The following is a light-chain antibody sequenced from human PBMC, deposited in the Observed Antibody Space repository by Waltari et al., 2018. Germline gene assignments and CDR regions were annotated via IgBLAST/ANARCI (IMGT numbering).Light chain of an antibody. Sequence: EIVMTQSPVTLSVFPGERVILSCRASQGISDNLAWYQQKPGQAPRLLIYGASTRAAGIPARFSGSGSGTEFTLTISSLQSEDFAVYFCQQYNRWPPLTFGGGTKVEIK. V-gene: IGKV3-15*01. CDR3: QQYNRWPPLT. CDR1: QGISDN. J-gene: IGKJ4*01. CDR2: GAS.